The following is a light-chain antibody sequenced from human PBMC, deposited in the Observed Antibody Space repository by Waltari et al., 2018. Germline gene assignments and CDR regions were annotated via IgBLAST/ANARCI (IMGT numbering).Light chain of an antibody. Sequence: IVLTQTPLSLSVTPEQPASISCKSSQSLLHTDGKTSLYWYLQNAVQPPQLLIHAVCERVSGVPDRCSGSGSGTELTLKISRVEAEDVGIYYCMKSIQLRLFTFGHGTKVEIK. CDR1: QSLLHTDGKTS. CDR3: MKSIQLRLFT. J-gene: IGKJ3*01. CDR2: AVC. V-gene: IGKV2D-29*01.